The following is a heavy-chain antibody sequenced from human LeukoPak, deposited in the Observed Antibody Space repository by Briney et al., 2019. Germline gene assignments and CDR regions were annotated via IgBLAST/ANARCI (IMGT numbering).Heavy chain of an antibody. Sequence: GGSLRLSCAASGFTFSTYAMSWVRQAPGKGLEWVSTISGSGANTYYADSVRGRFSISRDNSGNTLYLQMNSLSAEDTAVYYCAKAFRGYTGSYFDYWGQGTLVTVSS. J-gene: IGHJ4*02. D-gene: IGHD1-26*01. CDR3: AKAFRGYTGSYFDY. CDR2: ISGSGANT. V-gene: IGHV3-23*01. CDR1: GFTFSTYA.